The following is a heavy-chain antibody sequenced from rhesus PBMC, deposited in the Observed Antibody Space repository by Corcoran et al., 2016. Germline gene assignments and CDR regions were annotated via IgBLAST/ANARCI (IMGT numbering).Heavy chain of an antibody. V-gene: IGHV1-1*01. CDR1: GYTFTSYY. Sequence: QVQLVQSGAEIKQPGASVKLSCKASGYTFTSYYMHWVRQAPGQGLEWKRLTPPSNCNKGYAKDSQGKFTITTDTSTSTGYMERSSLRSDDTAVYYCTRGPPYYFDYWGQGVLVTVSS. CDR2: TPPSNCNK. CDR3: TRGPPYYFDY. J-gene: IGHJ4*01.